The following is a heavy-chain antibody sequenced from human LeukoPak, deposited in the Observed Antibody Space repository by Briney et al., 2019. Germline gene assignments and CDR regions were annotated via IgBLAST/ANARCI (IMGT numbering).Heavy chain of an antibody. J-gene: IGHJ4*02. V-gene: IGHV3-23*01. CDR3: AKHQNKGFDY. Sequence: GGSLRLSCAASGFTFASYAMSWVRQAPGKGLEWVSIISGSGGSTYYVDSVKGRFTIPRDNSKNTLYLQMNSLRAEDTAVYYCAKHQNKGFDYWGQGILVTVSS. CDR2: ISGSGGST. CDR1: GFTFASYA.